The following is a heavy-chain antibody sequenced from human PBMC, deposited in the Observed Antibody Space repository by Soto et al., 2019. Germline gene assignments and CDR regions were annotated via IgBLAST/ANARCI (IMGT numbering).Heavy chain of an antibody. CDR1: GSTFTSYC. CDR2: ISAYNGNT. Sequence: GASVNVSFTSSGSTFTSYCIISLRQAPGQGLECMGWISAYNGNTNYAQKLQGRVTMTTDTSTSTAYMELRSLRSDDTAVYYCARGKVLRVHAMSASWLDPWGQGTLVTVSS. J-gene: IGHJ5*02. CDR3: ARGKVLRVHAMSASWLDP. D-gene: IGHD2-8*01. V-gene: IGHV1-18*01.